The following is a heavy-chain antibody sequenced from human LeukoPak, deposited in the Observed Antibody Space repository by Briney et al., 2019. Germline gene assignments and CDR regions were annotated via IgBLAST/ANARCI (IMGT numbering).Heavy chain of an antibody. D-gene: IGHD2-2*02. J-gene: IGHJ6*02. CDR1: GFTFSDYY. CDR2: ISSSGSTI. V-gene: IGHV3-11*01. CDR3: ARDIVVVPAAIRSYGMDV. Sequence: GRSLRLSYAASGFTFSDYYMSWIRQAPGKGLEWVSYISSSGSTIYYADSVKGRFTISRDNAKNSLYLQMNSLRAEDTAVYYCARDIVVVPAAIRSYGMDVWGQGTTVTVSS.